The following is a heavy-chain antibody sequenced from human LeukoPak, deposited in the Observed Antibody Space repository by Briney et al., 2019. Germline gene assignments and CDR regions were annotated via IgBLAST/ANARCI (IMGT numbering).Heavy chain of an antibody. V-gene: IGHV1-69*13. CDR2: IIPIFGTA. D-gene: IGHD3-9*01. CDR3: ARDLGANYDILTGYYIAHNWFDP. CDR1: GGTFSSYA. J-gene: IGHJ5*02. Sequence: SVKVSCKASGGTFSSYAISWVRQAPGQGLEWMGGIIPIFGTANYAQKFQGRVTITADESTGTAYMELSSLRSEDTAVYYCARDLGANYDILTGYYIAHNWFDPWGQGTLVTVSS.